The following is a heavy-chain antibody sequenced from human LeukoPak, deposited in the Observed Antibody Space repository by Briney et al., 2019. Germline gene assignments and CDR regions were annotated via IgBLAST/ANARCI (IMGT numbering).Heavy chain of an antibody. CDR1: GGSISSSSYY. CDR3: ARVPRERFPTYYYYYYYIDV. D-gene: IGHD1-26*01. Sequence: PSETLSLTCTVSGGSISSSSYYWGWIRQPPGKGLEWIGSIYYSGSTYYNPSLKSRVTISVDTSKNQFSLKLSSVTAADTAVYYCARVPRERFPTYYYYYYYIDVWGKGTAVTVSS. J-gene: IGHJ6*03. CDR2: IYYSGST. V-gene: IGHV4-39*07.